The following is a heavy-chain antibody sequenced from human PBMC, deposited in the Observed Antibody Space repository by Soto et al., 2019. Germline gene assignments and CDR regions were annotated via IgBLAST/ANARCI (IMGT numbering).Heavy chain of an antibody. V-gene: IGHV1-24*01. CDR1: GYTLTELS. J-gene: IGHJ5*02. Sequence: CASVKVSCKVSGYTLTELSMHWVRQAPGKGLEWMGGFDPEDGETIYAQKFQGRVTMTEDTSTDTAYMELSSLRSEDTAVYYCVTVKFPPHFIVGGAHRWFDPWGQGTRVTVSS. CDR2: FDPEDGET. CDR3: VTVKFPPHFIVGGAHRWFDP. D-gene: IGHD1-26*01.